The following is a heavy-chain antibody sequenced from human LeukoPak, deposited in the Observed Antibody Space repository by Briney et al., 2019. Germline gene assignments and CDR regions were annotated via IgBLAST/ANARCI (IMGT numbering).Heavy chain of an antibody. CDR3: ARPGALPWFGEPLDYFDY. D-gene: IGHD3-10*01. CDR1: GYSFTSYW. J-gene: IGHJ4*02. Sequence: PGESLKISCKGSGYSFTSYWIGWVRQMPGKGLEWMGIIYPGDSDTRYSPSFQGQVTISADKSISTAYLQWSSLKASDTAMYYCARPGALPWFGEPLDYFDYWGQGTLVTVSS. V-gene: IGHV5-51*01. CDR2: IYPGDSDT.